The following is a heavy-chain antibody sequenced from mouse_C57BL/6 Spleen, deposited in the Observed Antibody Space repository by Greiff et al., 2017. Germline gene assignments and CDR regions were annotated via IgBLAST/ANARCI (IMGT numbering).Heavy chain of an antibody. Sequence: DVHLVESGGGLVQPGGSLKLSCAASGFTFSDYGMAWVRQAPRKGPEWVAFISNLAYSIYYADTVTGRFTISRENAKNTLYLEMSSLRSEDTAMYYCARHHYGSSYWYFDVWGTGTTVTVSS. D-gene: IGHD1-1*01. J-gene: IGHJ1*03. CDR3: ARHHYGSSYWYFDV. CDR2: ISNLAYSI. CDR1: GFTFSDYG. V-gene: IGHV5-15*01.